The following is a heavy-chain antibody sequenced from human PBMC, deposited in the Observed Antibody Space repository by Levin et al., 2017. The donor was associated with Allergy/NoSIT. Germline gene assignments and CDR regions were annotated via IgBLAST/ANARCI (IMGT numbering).Heavy chain of an antibody. CDR1: GGTFSSYA. CDR2: IIPIFGTA. Sequence: ASVKVSCKASGGTFSSYAISWVRQAPGQGLEWMGGIIPIFGTANYAQKFQGRVTITADESTSTAYMELSSLRSEDTAVYYCARSWPKEAYYYGMDVWGQGTTVTVSS. CDR3: ARSWPKEAYYYGMDV. J-gene: IGHJ6*02. V-gene: IGHV1-69*13.